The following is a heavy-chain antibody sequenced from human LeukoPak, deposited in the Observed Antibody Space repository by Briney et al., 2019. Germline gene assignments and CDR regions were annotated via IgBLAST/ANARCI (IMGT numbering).Heavy chain of an antibody. CDR3: AKGDYYDSSGYLFDP. V-gene: IGHV1-46*01. CDR1: GYTFTSYY. J-gene: IGHJ5*02. D-gene: IGHD3-22*01. Sequence: ASVKVSCKASGYTFTSYYMHWVRQAPGQGLEWMGIINPSGGSTSYAQKLQGRVTITADESTSTAYMELSSLRSEDTAVYYCAKGDYYDSSGYLFDPWGQGTLVTVSS. CDR2: INPSGGST.